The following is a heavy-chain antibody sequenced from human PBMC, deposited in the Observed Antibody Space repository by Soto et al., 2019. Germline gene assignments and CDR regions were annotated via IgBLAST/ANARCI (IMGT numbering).Heavy chain of an antibody. CDR1: GFTFSNAW. Sequence: GGSLRLSCATSGFTFSNAWMAWVRQAPGKGLEWVGRIKSIADGGTTNYAAPVKGRFSISRHDSENTLYLQMNSLRVEDTGIYYCHTPHGRNAFDIWGPGTVVTV. J-gene: IGHJ3*02. CDR3: HTPHGRNAFDI. V-gene: IGHV3-15*01. CDR2: IKSIADGGTT. D-gene: IGHD2-8*01.